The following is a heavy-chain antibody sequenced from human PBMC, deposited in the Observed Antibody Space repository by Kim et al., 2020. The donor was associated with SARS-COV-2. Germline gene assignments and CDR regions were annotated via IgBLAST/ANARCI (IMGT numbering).Heavy chain of an antibody. Sequence: NYAPELQGRVTMTTDTSTSTAYMELRSLRSDDTAVYYCARDMRAARPFDYWGQGTLVTVSS. J-gene: IGHJ4*02. D-gene: IGHD6-6*01. V-gene: IGHV1-18*01. CDR3: ARDMRAARPFDY.